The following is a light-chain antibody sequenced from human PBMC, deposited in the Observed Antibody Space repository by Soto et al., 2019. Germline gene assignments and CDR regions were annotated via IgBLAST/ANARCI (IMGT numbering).Light chain of an antibody. J-gene: IGKJ4*01. Sequence: DIPMTQSPSSLSASVGDRVTITCRASQSISTYLNWYQQKPGKAPKLLIYAASSLQSGVPSRFSGSGSGTDFTLTIRSLQPEDFATYYCQQSYSTFGGGTKVEIK. CDR1: QSISTY. CDR2: AAS. V-gene: IGKV1-39*01. CDR3: QQSYST.